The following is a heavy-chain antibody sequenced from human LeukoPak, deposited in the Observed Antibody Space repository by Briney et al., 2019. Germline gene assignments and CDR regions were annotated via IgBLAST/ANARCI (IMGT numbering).Heavy chain of an antibody. J-gene: IGHJ5*02. V-gene: IGHV1-2*02. CDR3: ARDESSSGWYWFDP. CDR1: GYTFTGYY. CDR2: INPNSGGT. Sequence: ASVKVSCKASGYTFTGYYMHWVRQAPGQGLEWMGWINPNSGGTNYAQKFQGRVTMTRDTSISTAYMELSRLRSDDTAVCYCARDESSSGWYWFDPWGQGTLVTVSS. D-gene: IGHD6-19*01.